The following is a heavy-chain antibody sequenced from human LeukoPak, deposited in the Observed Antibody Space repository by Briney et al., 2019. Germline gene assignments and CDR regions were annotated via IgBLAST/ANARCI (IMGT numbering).Heavy chain of an antibody. Sequence: SVTVSCKASGGTFSSYAISWVRQAPGQGLEWMGRIIPILGIANYAQKFQGRVTITADKSTSTAYMELSSLRSEDTAVYYCARLDDSSGYYDYWGQGTLVTVSS. CDR3: ARLDDSSGYYDY. CDR2: IIPILGIA. D-gene: IGHD3-22*01. J-gene: IGHJ4*02. CDR1: GGTFSSYA. V-gene: IGHV1-69*04.